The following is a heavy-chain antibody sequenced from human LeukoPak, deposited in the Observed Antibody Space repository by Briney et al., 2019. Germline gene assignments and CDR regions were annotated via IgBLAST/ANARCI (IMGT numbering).Heavy chain of an antibody. CDR3: ARDDGITIFGVVIPLDY. D-gene: IGHD3-3*01. Sequence: GGSLRLSCAAPGFTFSSYAMHWVRQAPGKGLEWVAVISYDGSNKYYADSVKGRFTISRDNSKNTLYLQMNSLRAEDTAVYYCARDDGITIFGVVIPLDYWGQGTLVTVSS. V-gene: IGHV3-30-3*01. CDR1: GFTFSSYA. CDR2: ISYDGSNK. J-gene: IGHJ4*02.